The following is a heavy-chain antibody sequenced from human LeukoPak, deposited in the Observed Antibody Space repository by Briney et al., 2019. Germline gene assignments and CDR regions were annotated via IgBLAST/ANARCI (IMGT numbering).Heavy chain of an antibody. J-gene: IGHJ3*02. V-gene: IGHV3-23*01. CDR2: ITGSGGST. Sequence: GGSLRLSCAASGFTFSSYSMNWVRQAPGKGLEWVSGITGSGGSTNYADSVKGRFTISRDNSKNTLYLQMSSLRAEDMAVYYCTGGGWSTDAFDIWGQGTMVTVSS. D-gene: IGHD6-19*01. CDR1: GFTFSSYS. CDR3: TGGGWSTDAFDI.